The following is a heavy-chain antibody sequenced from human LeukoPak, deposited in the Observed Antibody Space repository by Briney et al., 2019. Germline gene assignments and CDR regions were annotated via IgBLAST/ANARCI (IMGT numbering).Heavy chain of an antibody. CDR2: ISYDGSNK. CDR3: ARDLSFWENEVDY. J-gene: IGHJ4*02. Sequence: GGSLRLSCAASGFTFSSYAMHWVRQAPGKGLEWVAVISYDGSNKYYADSVKGRFTISRDNSKNTLYLQMNSLRAEDTAVYYCARDLSFWENEVDYWGQGTLVTVSS. D-gene: IGHD3-16*01. CDR1: GFTFSSYA. V-gene: IGHV3-30-3*01.